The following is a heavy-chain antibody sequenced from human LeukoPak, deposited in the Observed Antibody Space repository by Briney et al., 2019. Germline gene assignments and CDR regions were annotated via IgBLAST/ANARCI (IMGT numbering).Heavy chain of an antibody. CDR1: GGSISSYY. V-gene: IGHV4-34*01. CDR2: INHSGST. Sequence: SETLSLTCTVSGGSISSYYWSWIRQPPGKGLEWIGEINHSGSTNYNPSLKSRVTISVDTSKNQFSLKLSSVTAADTAIYYCARAANDFWSGYYGTSYYMDVWGKGTTVTVSS. D-gene: IGHD3-3*01. CDR3: ARAANDFWSGYYGTSYYMDV. J-gene: IGHJ6*03.